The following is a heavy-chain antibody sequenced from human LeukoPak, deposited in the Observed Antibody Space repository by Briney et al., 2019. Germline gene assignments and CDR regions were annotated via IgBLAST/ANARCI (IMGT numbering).Heavy chain of an antibody. J-gene: IGHJ5*02. CDR3: AKDTSSWCNWFDP. V-gene: IGHV3-30*18. Sequence: GGSLRLSCAASGFTFSSYGMHWVRQAPGKGLEWVAVISYDGSDKSYADSVKGRFTISRGNSKNTLFLQMNSLRAEDTAVYYCAKDTSSWCNWFDPWGQGTLVTVSS. D-gene: IGHD6-13*01. CDR2: ISYDGSDK. CDR1: GFTFSSYG.